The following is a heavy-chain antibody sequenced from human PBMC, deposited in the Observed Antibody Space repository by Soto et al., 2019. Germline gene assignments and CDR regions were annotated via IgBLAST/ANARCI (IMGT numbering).Heavy chain of an antibody. CDR3: AKDFSSNGWMGLNAPSDS. J-gene: IGHJ4*02. Sequence: EIQLLESGGGLVEPGGSLTLSCAASGFTFYDYGMNWVRQAPGKGLEWVSSISGSSRRTDYADSVKGRFVISRDNSKAMGYLEMNRLRAADTAVYYCAKDFSSNGWMGLNAPSDSWGQGILVSVSS. D-gene: IGHD4-4*01. CDR1: GFTFYDYG. V-gene: IGHV3-23*01. CDR2: ISGSSRRT.